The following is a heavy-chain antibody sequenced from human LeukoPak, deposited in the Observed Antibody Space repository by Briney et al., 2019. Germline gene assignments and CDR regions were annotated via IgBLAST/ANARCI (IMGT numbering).Heavy chain of an antibody. J-gene: IGHJ4*02. V-gene: IGHV4-31*03. CDR1: GGSISSGGYY. CDR3: ARVIRIGGIFDH. Sequence: SQTLSLTCTVSGGSISSGGYYWSWIRQHPGEGLEWIGYIYYSGSTYYNPSLKSRVTISIDTSKDQFSLKLSPVTAADTAVYYCARVIRIGGIFDHWGQGTLVTVSS. CDR2: IYYSGST. D-gene: IGHD6-13*01.